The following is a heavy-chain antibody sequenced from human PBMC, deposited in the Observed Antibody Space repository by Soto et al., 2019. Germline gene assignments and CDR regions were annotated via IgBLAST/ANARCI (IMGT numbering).Heavy chain of an antibody. CDR2: IYQTGST. V-gene: IGHV4-4*02. Sequence: QVQLQESGPGLVKPSGTLSLTCAVSNGSITSGNWWSWVRQPPGKGQEWIGDIYQTGSTNYNPSLRSRVIISVDKSKNNFSLSLSSVTAADTAVYFCARVWGALAPIAGWFGPWGRGILVTVSS. D-gene: IGHD3-16*01. CDR3: ARVWGALAPIAGWFGP. CDR1: NGSITSGNW. J-gene: IGHJ5*02.